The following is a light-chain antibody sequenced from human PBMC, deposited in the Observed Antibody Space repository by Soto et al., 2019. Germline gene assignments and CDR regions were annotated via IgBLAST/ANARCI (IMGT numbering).Light chain of an antibody. CDR3: SSYAGSNNFVV. J-gene: IGLJ2*01. CDR2: EVS. V-gene: IGLV2-8*01. CDR1: SSDVGGYNY. Sequence: LTQPPSASGSPGQSVTISCTGTSSDVGGYNYVSWYQQHPGKAPKLMIYEVSKRPSGVPDRFSGSKSGNTASLTVSGLQAEDEADYYCSSYAGSNNFVVFGGGTQLTVL.